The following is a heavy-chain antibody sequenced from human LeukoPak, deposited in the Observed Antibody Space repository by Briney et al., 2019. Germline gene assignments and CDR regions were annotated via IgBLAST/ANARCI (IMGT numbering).Heavy chain of an antibody. J-gene: IGHJ6*03. V-gene: IGHV3-74*01. Sequence: GGSLRLSCAASGFTFSNYWMHWVRQAPGKGLVWVSRIYTDGSSTTYADSVKGRFTISRDNARNALYLQMNSLRAEDTAVYYCASGSASGASNYYYYMDVCSKGTTVSVSS. CDR1: GFTFSNYW. CDR3: ASGSASGASNYYYYMDV. D-gene: IGHD2-21*01. CDR2: IYTDGSST.